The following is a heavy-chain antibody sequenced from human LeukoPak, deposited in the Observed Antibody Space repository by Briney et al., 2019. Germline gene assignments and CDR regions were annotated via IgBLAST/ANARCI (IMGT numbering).Heavy chain of an antibody. V-gene: IGHV4-30-4*07. CDR2: IFYNGNT. Sequence: SQTLSLTCTVSGGSISSGGYSWSWIRQPPGKGLEWIGYIFYNGNTYYNPSLKSRVFISVDMSKNQFSLKLTSVTAADTAVYYCARAPLAEYFDYWGLGTLVTVSS. CDR1: GGSISSGGYS. J-gene: IGHJ4*02. CDR3: ARAPLAEYFDY. D-gene: IGHD6-6*01.